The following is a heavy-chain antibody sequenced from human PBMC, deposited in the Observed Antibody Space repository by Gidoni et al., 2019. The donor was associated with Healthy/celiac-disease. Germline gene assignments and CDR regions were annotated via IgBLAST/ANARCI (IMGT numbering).Heavy chain of an antibody. CDR2: IYYSGST. J-gene: IGHJ4*02. Sequence: QVQLQESGPGLVKPSETLSLTCTVPGGSVSSGSYYWSWIRQPPGKGLEWIGYIYYSGSTNYNPSLKSRVTISVDTSKNQFSLKLSSVTAADTAVYYCAREQQQLFDYWGQGTLVTVSS. D-gene: IGHD6-13*01. V-gene: IGHV4-61*01. CDR1: GGSVSSGSYY. CDR3: AREQQQLFDY.